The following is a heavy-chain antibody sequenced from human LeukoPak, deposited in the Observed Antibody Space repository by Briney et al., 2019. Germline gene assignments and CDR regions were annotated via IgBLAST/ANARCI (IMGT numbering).Heavy chain of an antibody. Sequence: SVKVSCKASGGTFSSYAISWVRQAPGQGLEWMGGIIPIFGTANYAQKFQGRVTITTDESTSTAYMELSSLRSEDTAVYYCARGDFWSGYFYPYFDYWGQGTLVTVSS. CDR2: IIPIFGTA. V-gene: IGHV1-69*05. CDR3: ARGDFWSGYFYPYFDY. J-gene: IGHJ4*02. CDR1: GGTFSSYA. D-gene: IGHD3-3*01.